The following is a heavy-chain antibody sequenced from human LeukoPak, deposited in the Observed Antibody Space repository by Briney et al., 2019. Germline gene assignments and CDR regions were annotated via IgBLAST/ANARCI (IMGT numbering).Heavy chain of an antibody. CDR1: GFTFTSSA. J-gene: IGHJ4*02. CDR3: AADPPTGSSGSLYYFDY. CDR2: IVVGSGNT. D-gene: IGHD3-22*01. Sequence: SVKVSCKASGFTFTSSAVQWVRQARGQRLEWIGWIVVGSGNTNYAQKFQERVTITRDMSTSTAYMELSSLRSEDTAVYYCAADPPTGSSGSLYYFDYWGQGTLVTVSS. V-gene: IGHV1-58*01.